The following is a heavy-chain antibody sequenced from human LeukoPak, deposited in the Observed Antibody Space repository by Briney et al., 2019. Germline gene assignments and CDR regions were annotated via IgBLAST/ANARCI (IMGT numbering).Heavy chain of an antibody. V-gene: IGHV3-33*06. CDR1: GFTFRNYA. Sequence: GGSLRLSCAASGFTFRNYAMHWVRQAPGKGLEWVAVISYDGSDKYYVDSVKGRFTISRDNSRNILYLQMNSLSADDTAVYYCAKDIGGTSFSNWFDPWGQGTLVTVSS. J-gene: IGHJ5*02. CDR3: AKDIGGTSFSNWFDP. CDR2: ISYDGSDK. D-gene: IGHD2-15*01.